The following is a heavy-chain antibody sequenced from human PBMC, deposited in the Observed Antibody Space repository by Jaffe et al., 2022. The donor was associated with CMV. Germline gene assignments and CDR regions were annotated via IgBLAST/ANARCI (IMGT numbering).Heavy chain of an antibody. CDR2: VRYTGNT. CDR3: ARPISETSRGSFDV. D-gene: IGHD2-15*01. Sequence: QVQLQESGPGLVKTSETLSLSCAVSGDSISSHHWSWIRQSPGKGLEWIGFVRYTGNTNYNPSFNSRVTMSLGTSKKQFSLNLRSVTAADTAIYYCARPISETSRGSFDVWGQGIMVTVSS. V-gene: IGHV4-59*08. J-gene: IGHJ3*01. CDR1: GDSISSHH.